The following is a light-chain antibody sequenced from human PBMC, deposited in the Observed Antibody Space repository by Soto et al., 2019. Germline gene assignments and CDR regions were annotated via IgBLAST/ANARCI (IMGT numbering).Light chain of an antibody. CDR1: SSNVGSYKL. Sequence: QSALTQPASVSWSPGQSITISCTGTSSNVGSYKLVSWYQQHPGKAPKLMIFEVNKRPSGVSNRFPGSKSGNTASLTISGLKVEDEADYYCCSSGGSPTYVFGTGTKVTVL. V-gene: IGLV2-23*02. CDR3: CSSGGSPTYV. J-gene: IGLJ1*01. CDR2: EVN.